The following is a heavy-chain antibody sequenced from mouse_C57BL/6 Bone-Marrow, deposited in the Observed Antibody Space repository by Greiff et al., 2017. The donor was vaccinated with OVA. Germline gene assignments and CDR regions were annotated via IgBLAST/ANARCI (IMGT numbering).Heavy chain of an antibody. CDR2: ISYDGSN. Sequence: ESGPGLVKPSQSLSLTCSVTGYSITSGYYWNWIRQFPGNKLEWMGYISYDGSNNYNPSLKNRISITRDTSKNQFFLKLNSVTTEDTATYYCARVGYGSSSYYYAMDYWGQGTSVTVSS. D-gene: IGHD1-1*01. CDR1: GYSITSGYY. J-gene: IGHJ4*01. CDR3: ARVGYGSSSYYYAMDY. V-gene: IGHV3-6*01.